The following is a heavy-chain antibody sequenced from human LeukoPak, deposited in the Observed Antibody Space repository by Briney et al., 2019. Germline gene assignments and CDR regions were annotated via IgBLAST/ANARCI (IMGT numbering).Heavy chain of an antibody. J-gene: IGHJ4*02. CDR1: GFTLSSYE. V-gene: IGHV3-23*01. Sequence: PGGSLRLSCTVSGFTLSSYEMSWIRQAPGKGLEWVSSIDYDGGSGHYADSVKGRFTISRDNSNNTLFLHLNSLRGEDTAVYYCAKGGSGTQRITTRKFDYWGQGTLVTVSS. CDR2: IDYDGGSG. CDR3: AKGGSGTQRITTRKFDY. D-gene: IGHD3-10*01.